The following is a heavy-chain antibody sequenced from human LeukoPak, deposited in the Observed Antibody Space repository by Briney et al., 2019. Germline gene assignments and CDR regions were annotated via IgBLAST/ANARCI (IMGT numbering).Heavy chain of an antibody. V-gene: IGHV3-15*01. J-gene: IGHJ5*02. D-gene: IGHD2-2*01. Sequence: GGSLRLSCAASGFTFSDAWMSWVRQAPGKGLEWVGRIKSKTDGGTTDYAAPVKGRFTISRDDSKNTLYLQMNSLKTEDTAVYYCTTDQVIVVPAARRINWFDPWGRGTLVTVSS. CDR1: GFTFSDAW. CDR2: IKSKTDGGTT. CDR3: TTDQVIVVPAARRINWFDP.